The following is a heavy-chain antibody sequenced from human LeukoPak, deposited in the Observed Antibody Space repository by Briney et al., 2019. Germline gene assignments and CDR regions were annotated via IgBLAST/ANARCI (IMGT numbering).Heavy chain of an antibody. V-gene: IGHV3-7*01. CDR1: GFTFSTYW. CDR3: ARDRYSVVVPAAGAFDI. Sequence: PGGSLRLSCAASGFTFSTYWMSWVRQAPGKGLEWVANVKQDGSEKYYVDSVKGRFTISGDNAKNSLYLQMNSLRAEDTAVYYCARDRYSVVVPAAGAFDIWGQGTMVTVSS. J-gene: IGHJ3*02. D-gene: IGHD2-2*01. CDR2: VKQDGSEK.